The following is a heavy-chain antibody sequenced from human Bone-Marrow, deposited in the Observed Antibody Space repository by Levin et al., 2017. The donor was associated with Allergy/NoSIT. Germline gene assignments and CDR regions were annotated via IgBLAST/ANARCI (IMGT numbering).Heavy chain of an antibody. CDR2: INSDESRT. V-gene: IGHV3-74*01. D-gene: IGHD3-22*01. J-gene: IGHJ4*02. Sequence: GESLKISCAASGFTFSSYWMHWVRQAPGKGLMWVSRINSDESRTNYADSVKGRFTISRDNAKKTLYLQMNSLRAEDTAVYYCARGYYDTSTYTASIWGQGTLVTVSS. CDR3: ARGYYDTSTYTASI. CDR1: GFTFSSYW.